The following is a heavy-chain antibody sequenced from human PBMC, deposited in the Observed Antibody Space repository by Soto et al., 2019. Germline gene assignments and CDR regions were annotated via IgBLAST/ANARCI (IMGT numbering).Heavy chain of an antibody. CDR3: ARHELGKYCDFWSGRRKDLLDF. D-gene: IGHD3-3*01. CDR1: GYTFTSYD. Sequence: ASVKVSCKASGYTFTSYDINWVRQATGQGLEWMGWMNPNSGNTGYAQKFQGRVTMTRNTSISTAYMELSSLRSEDTAVYYCARHELGKYCDFWSGRRKDLLDFRGRGTPVLGSS. J-gene: IGHJ4*01. CDR2: MNPNSGNT. V-gene: IGHV1-8*01.